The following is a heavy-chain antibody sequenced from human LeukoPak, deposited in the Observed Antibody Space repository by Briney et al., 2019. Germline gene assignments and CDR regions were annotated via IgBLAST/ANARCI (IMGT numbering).Heavy chain of an antibody. CDR1: GFTFSSYA. CDR3: ARVGGIAAPLSYYFDY. V-gene: IGHV3-64*02. Sequence: GGSLRLSCAASGFTFSSYAMHWVRQAPGKGLEYVSAVSSNGGSTYYADSVRGRFTISRDNSKNTLYLQMGSLRFEDMAVYYCARVGGIAAPLSYYFDYWGQGTLVTVSS. CDR2: VSSNGGST. D-gene: IGHD6-13*01. J-gene: IGHJ4*02.